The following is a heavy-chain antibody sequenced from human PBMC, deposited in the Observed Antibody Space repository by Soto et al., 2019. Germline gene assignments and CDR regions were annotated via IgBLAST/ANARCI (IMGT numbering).Heavy chain of an antibody. CDR3: ARGSDIVLMVYAPDYMDV. V-gene: IGHV3-48*01. D-gene: IGHD2-8*01. Sequence: ESGGGLVQPGGSLRLSCAASGFTFSSYSMNWVRQAPGKGLEWVSYISSSSSTIYYADSVKGRFTISRDNAKNSLYLQMNSLRAEDTAVYYCARGSDIVLMVYAPDYMDVWGKGTTVTVSS. J-gene: IGHJ6*03. CDR1: GFTFSSYS. CDR2: ISSSSSTI.